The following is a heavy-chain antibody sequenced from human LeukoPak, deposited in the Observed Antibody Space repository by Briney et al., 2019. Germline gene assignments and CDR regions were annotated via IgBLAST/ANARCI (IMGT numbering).Heavy chain of an antibody. Sequence: GGSLRLSCAASGFTFKNYAMNWVRQSPGQGLEWVSTISGDAVTSWYADSVKSRFTVSRDNSKNIVFLQMNNLRAEDTAVYYCAKEDSGGSYNWFDPWGQGTLVTVSS. V-gene: IGHV3-23*01. CDR1: GFTFKNYA. CDR2: ISGDAVTS. D-gene: IGHD3-22*01. CDR3: AKEDSGGSYNWFDP. J-gene: IGHJ5*02.